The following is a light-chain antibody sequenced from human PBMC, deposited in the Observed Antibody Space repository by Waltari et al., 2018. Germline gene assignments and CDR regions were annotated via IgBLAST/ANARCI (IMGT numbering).Light chain of an antibody. Sequence: DIVMTQSPDSLAVSLGERATINCKSSQSVLYSSNNKNYLTWYQHKPGQPPKLLIYWASTRESGVPDRFSGSGSGTDFTLTISSLQAEDVAVYDCQQYYSSPRTFGGGTKVEIK. CDR3: QQYYSSPRT. CDR1: QSVLYSSNNKNY. J-gene: IGKJ4*01. V-gene: IGKV4-1*01. CDR2: WAS.